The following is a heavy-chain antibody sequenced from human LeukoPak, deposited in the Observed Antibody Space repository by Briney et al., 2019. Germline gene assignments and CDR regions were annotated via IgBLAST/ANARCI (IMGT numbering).Heavy chain of an antibody. CDR1: GYTFTSYY. J-gene: IGHJ5*02. D-gene: IGHD2-2*01. CDR3: ARDPRGDQYCSSTSCHLGWFDP. V-gene: IGHV1-46*01. CDR2: INPSGGST. Sequence: ASVKVSCKAPGYTFTSYYMHWVRPAPGQGLEWMGVINPSGGSTSYAQKFQGRVTMTRDTSTSTVYMELSSLRSEDTAVYYCARDPRGDQYCSSTSCHLGWFDPWGQGTLVTVSS.